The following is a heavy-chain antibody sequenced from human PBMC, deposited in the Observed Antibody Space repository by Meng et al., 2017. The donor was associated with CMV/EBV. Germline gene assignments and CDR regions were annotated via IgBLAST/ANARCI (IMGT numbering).Heavy chain of an antibody. CDR2: INPNSGGT. Sequence: QVEAVQSWAEVKKPGASVNVSCKASGYTFTGYYMHWVRQAPGQGLEWMGWINPNSGGTNYAQKFQGRVTMTRDTSISTAYMELSRLRSDDTAVYYCARDRVAVAGNHWFDPWGQGTLVTVSS. CDR1: GYTFTGYY. D-gene: IGHD6-19*01. J-gene: IGHJ5*02. V-gene: IGHV1-2*02. CDR3: ARDRVAVAGNHWFDP.